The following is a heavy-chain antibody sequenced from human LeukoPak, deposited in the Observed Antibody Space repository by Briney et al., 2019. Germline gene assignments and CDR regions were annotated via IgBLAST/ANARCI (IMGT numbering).Heavy chain of an antibody. CDR2: ISTSGGAI. D-gene: IGHD6-19*01. CDR3: ARGGSGWPPGVWFDP. J-gene: IGHJ5*02. CDR1: GFTFNDYY. Sequence: PGGSLRLSCAASGFTFNDYYMTWIRQAPGTGLEWLSYISTSGGAIYYADSVKGRFTISRDNAKKSLYLQMNSLRAEDTAVYYCARGGSGWPPGVWFDPWGQGTLVTVSS. V-gene: IGHV3-11*01.